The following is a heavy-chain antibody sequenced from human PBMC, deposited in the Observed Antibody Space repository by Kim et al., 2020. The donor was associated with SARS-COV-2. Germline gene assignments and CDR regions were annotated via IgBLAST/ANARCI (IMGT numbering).Heavy chain of an antibody. V-gene: IGHV3-9*01. D-gene: IGHD6-19*01. CDR3: AKDMGIAVAGTRFDY. CDR1: GFTFDDYA. J-gene: IGHJ4*02. CDR2: ISWNSGSI. Sequence: GGSLRLSCAASGFTFDDYAMHWVRQAPGKGLEWVSGISWNSGSIGYADSVKGRFTISRDNAKNSLYLQMNSLRAEDTALYYCAKDMGIAVAGTRFDYWGQGTLVTVSS.